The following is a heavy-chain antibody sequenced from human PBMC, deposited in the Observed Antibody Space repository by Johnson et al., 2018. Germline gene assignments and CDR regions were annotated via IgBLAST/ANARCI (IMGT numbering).Heavy chain of an antibody. J-gene: IGHJ6*04. CDR1: GFILRSKG. V-gene: IGHV3-30*03. CDR3: AREKCGGSCHIMDG. Sequence: VQLVESGGGVVEPGRSLRLSCAASGFILRSKGMHWVRQAPGKGLEWVATMSFEGDNKYYAESVKGRFTISRDNSKNTLYLQMKSLRTEDTAVYYCAREKCGGSCHIMDGWGKGTTVIVSS. CDR2: MSFEGDNK. D-gene: IGHD2-15*01.